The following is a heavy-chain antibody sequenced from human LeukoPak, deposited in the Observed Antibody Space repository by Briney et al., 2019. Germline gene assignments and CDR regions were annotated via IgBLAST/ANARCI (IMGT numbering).Heavy chain of an antibody. CDR3: AKGAQYDFWTGYTLEYFDV. Sequence: GGSLRLSCAASGFTFTSYAMNWVRQAPGKGLEWVSFISASGSSTHYADSVKGGFTIYRDNSNNTLYLQINSLRAEDTAAYYCAKGAQYDFWTGYTLEYFDVWGKGTLITVSS. J-gene: IGHJ4*02. CDR1: GFTFTSYA. V-gene: IGHV3-23*01. CDR2: ISASGSST. D-gene: IGHD3-3*01.